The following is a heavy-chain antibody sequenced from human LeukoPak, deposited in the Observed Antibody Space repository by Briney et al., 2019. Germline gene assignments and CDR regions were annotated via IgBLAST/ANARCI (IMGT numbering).Heavy chain of an antibody. D-gene: IGHD1-26*01. CDR1: GFTFSDYY. Sequence: GGSLRLSCAASGFTFSDYYMSWIRQAPGKGLEWVSYISSSGSTIYYAASVKGRFTISRDNAKNSLYLQMNSLRAEDTAVYYCARDWSSVGATYVDYWGQGTLVTVSS. J-gene: IGHJ4*02. CDR3: ARDWSSVGATYVDY. CDR2: ISSSGSTI. V-gene: IGHV3-11*01.